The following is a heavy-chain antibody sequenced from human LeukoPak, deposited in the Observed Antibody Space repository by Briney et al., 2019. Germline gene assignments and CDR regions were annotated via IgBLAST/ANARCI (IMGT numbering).Heavy chain of an antibody. CDR1: GGSISSYY. Sequence: PSETLSFTCTVSGGSISSYYWSWIRQPPGKGLEWIGYIYYSGSTNYNPSLKSRVTISVDTSKNQFSLKLSSVTAADTAVYYCARALAITGTTGYWFDPWGQGTLVTVSS. J-gene: IGHJ5*02. V-gene: IGHV4-59*01. D-gene: IGHD1-20*01. CDR3: ARALAITGTTGYWFDP. CDR2: IYYSGST.